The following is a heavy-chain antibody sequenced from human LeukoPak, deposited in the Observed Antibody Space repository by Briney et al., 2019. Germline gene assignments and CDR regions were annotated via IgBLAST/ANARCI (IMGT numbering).Heavy chain of an antibody. Sequence: GGSLTLSCAASGFTFIDYDMHWVRQVIGKGLEWVSAIGIRGDTHYSGSVKGRFTISRGNAESSLYLQMNSLRAEDTAVYYCARGGIQVSGIDEFDYWGQGTLVTVSS. CDR1: GFTFIDYD. V-gene: IGHV3-13*01. J-gene: IGHJ4*02. D-gene: IGHD6-19*01. CDR2: IGIRGDT. CDR3: ARGGIQVSGIDEFDY.